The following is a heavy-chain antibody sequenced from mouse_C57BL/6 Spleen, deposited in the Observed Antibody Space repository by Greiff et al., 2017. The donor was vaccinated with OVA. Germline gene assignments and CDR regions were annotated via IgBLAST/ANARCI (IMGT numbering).Heavy chain of an antibody. CDR1: EYEFTTHD. D-gene: IGHD3-1*01. CDR2: INSDGGST. Sequence: DVKLVESGGGLVQPGESLKLSCESYEYEFTTHDMYWVRQTPEKRLELVAAINSDGGSTYYPATMERRFIISRDNTKKTLYLQMSSRRSEDTSVYYCARHSSGYVSYWGQGTLVTVSA. CDR3: ARHSSGYVSY. J-gene: IGHJ3*01. V-gene: IGHV5-2*03.